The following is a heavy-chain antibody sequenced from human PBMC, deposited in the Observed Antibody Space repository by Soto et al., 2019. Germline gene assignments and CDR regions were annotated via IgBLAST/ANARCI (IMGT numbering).Heavy chain of an antibody. V-gene: IGHV3-33*01. CDR3: ARDPASYCSSTSCYGGYYFDY. CDR2: IWYDGSNK. CDR1: GFTFSSYG. D-gene: IGHD2-2*01. Sequence: GGSLRLSCAASGFTFSSYGMHWVRQAPGKGLEWVAVIWYDGSNKYYADSVKGRFTISRDNSKNTLYLQMNSLRAEDTAVYYCARDPASYCSSTSCYGGYYFDYWGQGTLVTVSS. J-gene: IGHJ4*02.